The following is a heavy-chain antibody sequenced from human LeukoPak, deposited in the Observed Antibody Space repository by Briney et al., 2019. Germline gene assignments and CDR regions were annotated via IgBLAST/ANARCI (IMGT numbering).Heavy chain of an antibody. Sequence: GGSLRLSCTASGFTFGDYAMSWVRQAPGKGLEWVGFIRSKAYGGTTEYAASVKGRFTISRDDSKSIAYLQMNSLKTEDTAVYYCTRVGYGDYRFDYWGQGTLVTVSS. CDR3: TRVGYGDYRFDY. CDR1: GFTFGDYA. CDR2: IRSKAYGGTT. J-gene: IGHJ4*02. D-gene: IGHD4-17*01. V-gene: IGHV3-49*04.